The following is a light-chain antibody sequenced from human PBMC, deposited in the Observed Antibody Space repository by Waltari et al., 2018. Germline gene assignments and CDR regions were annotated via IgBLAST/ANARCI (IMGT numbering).Light chain of an antibody. Sequence: DIQITQSPSSLSAFVGVRVTITCRASQSISSYLNWYQQKQGKAPKLLIYAASSLQSGVPARFSGSGSGTDFTLISSSLQPEEFATYYCQQSYMTALTCGGGTKVEIK. CDR1: QSISSY. CDR2: AAS. J-gene: IGKJ4*01. CDR3: QQSYMTALT. V-gene: IGKV1-39*01.